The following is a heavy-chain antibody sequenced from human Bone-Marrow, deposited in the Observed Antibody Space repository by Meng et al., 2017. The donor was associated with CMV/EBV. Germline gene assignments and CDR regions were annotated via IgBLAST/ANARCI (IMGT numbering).Heavy chain of an antibody. V-gene: IGHV3-74*01. CDR3: ARGPYYVLRFLEWLLNP. CDR2: INSDGSST. Sequence: GESLKISCAASGFTFDDYAMHWVRQAPGKGLVWVSRINSDGSSTSYADSVKGRFTISRDNAKNTLYLQMNSLRAEDTAVYYCARGPYYVLRFLEWLLNPWGQGTLVTVSS. D-gene: IGHD3-3*01. CDR1: GFTFDDYA. J-gene: IGHJ5*02.